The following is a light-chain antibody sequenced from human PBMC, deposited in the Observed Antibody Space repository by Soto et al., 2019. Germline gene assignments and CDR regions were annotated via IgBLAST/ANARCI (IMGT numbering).Light chain of an antibody. CDR3: RSYAGSSLWV. CDR2: DVI. V-gene: IGLV2-11*01. Sequence: QSALTQPRSVSGSPGQSDTISCTGTSSDVGVYNYVSWYQQHPGKAPQLVIYDVIKRPSGVPYRFSGSKSGNTASLTISGLQAEDEADYYCRSYAGSSLWVFGGGTKLTVL. CDR1: SSDVGVYNY. J-gene: IGLJ3*02.